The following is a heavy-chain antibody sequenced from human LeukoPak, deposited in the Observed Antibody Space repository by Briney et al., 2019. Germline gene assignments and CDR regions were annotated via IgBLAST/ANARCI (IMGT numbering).Heavy chain of an antibody. CDR2: IYYSGTT. CDR1: GGSFSSSDYY. D-gene: IGHD4-17*01. CDR3: ARGLYGDYFDLGKSYYYYYMDV. V-gene: IGHV4-39*01. J-gene: IGHJ6*03. Sequence: SETLSLTCTVSGGSFSSSDYYWGWIRQPPGTGLEWIGSIYYSGTTYYNPSLKSRVTISVDTSKNQFSLKLSSVTAADTAVYYCARGLYGDYFDLGKSYYYYYMDVWGKGTTVTISS.